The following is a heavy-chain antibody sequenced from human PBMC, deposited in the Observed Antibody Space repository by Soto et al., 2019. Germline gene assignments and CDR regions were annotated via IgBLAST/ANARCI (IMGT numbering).Heavy chain of an antibody. J-gene: IGHJ5*02. CDR3: AGDRGGYSSGWYPNWFHP. D-gene: IGHD6-19*01. V-gene: IGHV3-48*01. CDR1: GFTFSSYS. Sequence: GSLRLSCAASGFTFSSYSMNWVRQAPGKGLEWVSYISSSSSTIYYADSVKGRFTISRDNAKNSLYLQMNSLRAEDTAVYYCAGDRGGYSSGWYPNWFHPWGQGTLVTVSS. CDR2: ISSSSSTI.